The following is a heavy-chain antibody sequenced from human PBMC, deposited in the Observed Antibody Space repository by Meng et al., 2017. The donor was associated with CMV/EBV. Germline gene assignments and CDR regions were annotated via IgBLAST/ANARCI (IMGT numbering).Heavy chain of an antibody. CDR2: ISYHGSNK. CDR3: ARDRRGGYQLLFHYYYGMDV. J-gene: IGHJ6*02. D-gene: IGHD2-2*01. V-gene: IGHV3-30-3*01. Sequence: GESLKISCAASGFTFNSYAMHWVRQTPGKGLEWVAAISYHGSNKYYADSVKGRFTISRDNSQNTLYLQMNNLGVEETAVYYCARDRRGGYQLLFHYYYGMDVWGQGTTVTVSS. CDR1: GFTFNSYA.